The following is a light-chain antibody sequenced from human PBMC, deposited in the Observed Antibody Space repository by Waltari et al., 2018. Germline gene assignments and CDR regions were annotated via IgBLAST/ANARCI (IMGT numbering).Light chain of an antibody. CDR3: QSDDSSLSLWV. J-gene: IGLJ3*02. CDR2: GNL. V-gene: IGLV1-40*01. Sequence: QSVLTQPPSVSGAPGQRVTISCTGSSSNIGAGYDVHWYQQLPGTAPQLLIVGNLNRPSGVPDRCSGSKAGTSTSLAITGLRAEDEADYYCQSDDSSLSLWVFGGGTKLTVL. CDR1: SSNIGAGYD.